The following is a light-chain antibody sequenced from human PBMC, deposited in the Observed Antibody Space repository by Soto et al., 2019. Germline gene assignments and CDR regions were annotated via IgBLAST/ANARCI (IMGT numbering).Light chain of an antibody. V-gene: IGKV3-20*01. CDR2: GAS. CDR1: QSVSSNY. J-gene: IGKJ4*01. Sequence: EIVLTQSPGTLSLSPGERATLSCRASQSVSSNYLAWYQQKPGQAPRLLIYGASSKATGSPDKFSGSGSGTHFTLTISRLEPEDFALHSCQQNDGGPRVTFGGETKVEIK. CDR3: QQNDGGPRVT.